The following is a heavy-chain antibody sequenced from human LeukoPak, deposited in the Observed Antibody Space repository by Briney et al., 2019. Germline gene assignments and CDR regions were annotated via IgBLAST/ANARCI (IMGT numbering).Heavy chain of an antibody. CDR2: IYYSGST. Sequence: SETLSLTCTVSGGSINSSSFHWGWIRQSPGKGLEWIGTIYYSGSTYYNPSLKSRVTISVDTSKNQFSLKVRSVTAADTAVYYCARERDFYDSSGSPSYWGQGTLVIVSS. V-gene: IGHV4-39*07. CDR3: ARERDFYDSSGSPSY. D-gene: IGHD3-22*01. J-gene: IGHJ4*02. CDR1: GGSINSSSFH.